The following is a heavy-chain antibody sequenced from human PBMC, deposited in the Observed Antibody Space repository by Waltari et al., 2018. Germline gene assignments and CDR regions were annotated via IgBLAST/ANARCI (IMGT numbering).Heavy chain of an antibody. CDR1: GFTFSSYA. Sequence: EVQLLESGGGLVQPGGSLRLSCAASGFTFSSYAMSWVRQAPGKGLEWVSAISGSGGSTYYADSVKGRFTISRDNSKNTLYLQMNSLRAEDTAVYYCAKESHRSYYGSGSYYPLAFDIWGQGTMVTVSS. D-gene: IGHD3-10*01. CDR3: AKESHRSYYGSGSYYPLAFDI. CDR2: ISGSGGST. J-gene: IGHJ3*02. V-gene: IGHV3-23*01.